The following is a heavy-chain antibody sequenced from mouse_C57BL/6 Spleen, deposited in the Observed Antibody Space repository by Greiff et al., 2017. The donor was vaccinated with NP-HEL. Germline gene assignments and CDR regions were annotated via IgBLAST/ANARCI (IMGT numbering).Heavy chain of an antibody. V-gene: IGHV1-82*01. J-gene: IGHJ2*01. Sequence: VKVVESGPELVKPGASVKISCKASGYAFSSSWMNWVKQRPGKGLEWIGRIYPGDGDTNYNGKFKGKATLTADKSSSTAYMQLSSLTSEDSAVYFCARDSSYGSDYWGQGTTLTVSS. D-gene: IGHD1-1*01. CDR1: GYAFSSSW. CDR3: ARDSSYGSDY. CDR2: IYPGDGDT.